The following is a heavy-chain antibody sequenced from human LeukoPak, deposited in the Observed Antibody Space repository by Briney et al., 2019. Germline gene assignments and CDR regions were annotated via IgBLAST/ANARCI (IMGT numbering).Heavy chain of an antibody. J-gene: IGHJ3*02. CDR2: FDPEDGET. CDR1: GYTLAELS. Sequence: ASVKVSCKVSGYTLAELSMHWVRQAPGKGLEWMGGFDPEDGETIYAQKFQGRVTMTEDTSTDAAYMELSSLRSEDTAVYYCATDLDYGGDAFDIWGQGTMVTVSS. D-gene: IGHD4-23*01. V-gene: IGHV1-24*01. CDR3: ATDLDYGGDAFDI.